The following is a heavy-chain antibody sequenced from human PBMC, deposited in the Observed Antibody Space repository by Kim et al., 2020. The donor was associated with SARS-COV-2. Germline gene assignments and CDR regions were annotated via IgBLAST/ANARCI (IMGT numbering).Heavy chain of an antibody. CDR1: GFTFSSYA. CDR2: ISGSGGST. Sequence: WGSLRLSCAASGFTFSSYAMSWVRQAPGKGLEWVSAISGSGGSTYYADSVKGRFTISRDNSKNTLYLQMNSLRAEDTAVYYCAKDYGDDSSGYVAFYYYGMDVWGQGTTVTVSS. D-gene: IGHD3-22*01. J-gene: IGHJ6*02. CDR3: AKDYGDDSSGYVAFYYYGMDV. V-gene: IGHV3-23*01.